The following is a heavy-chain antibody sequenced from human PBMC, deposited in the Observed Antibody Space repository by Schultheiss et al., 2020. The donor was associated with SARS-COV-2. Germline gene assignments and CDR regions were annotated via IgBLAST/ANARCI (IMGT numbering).Heavy chain of an antibody. J-gene: IGHJ4*02. Sequence: SETLSLTCTASGGSMSTGSSYWGWIRQPPGKGLEWIGSMFSSGSIYYNPSLKSRVTISVDTSENQFSLRLNSVTAADTAVYYCTRQRPHYYYDGGNYYEPWGRGTLVTVSS. V-gene: IGHV4-39*01. CDR3: TRQRPHYYYDGGNYYEP. CDR2: MFSSGSI. CDR1: GGSMSTGSSY. D-gene: IGHD3-22*01.